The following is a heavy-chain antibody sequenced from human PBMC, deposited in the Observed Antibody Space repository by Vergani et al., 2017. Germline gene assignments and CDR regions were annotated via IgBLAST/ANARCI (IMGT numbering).Heavy chain of an antibody. V-gene: IGHV3-74*03. D-gene: IGHD3-9*01. CDR3: AIARCMETCYMSNWLYS. Sequence: DVHLAESRGGFFQPGGSLRLSCSASGFSFNSYWMHWVPQVPGKGLFWVSRIKSDGCITAYADSVKGRFTISRDNAQNTLYLQMNSLRVEEMGFYYCAIARCMETCYMSNWLYSGGQGTLVTGS. CDR2: IKSDGCIT. CDR1: GFSFNSYW. J-gene: IGHJ5*01.